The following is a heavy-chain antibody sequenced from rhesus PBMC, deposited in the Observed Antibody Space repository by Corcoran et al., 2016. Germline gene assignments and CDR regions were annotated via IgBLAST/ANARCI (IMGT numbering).Heavy chain of an antibody. CDR3: GRGRVVNDRGLDS. CDR2: VFGAGGST. Sequence: QVQLPESGPGLVKPSETLSLTCAVSGAFLNSNSWRWLRQPPGSGLEWIGRVFGAGGSTSYNPSLTSRVTISRDTSKNQFSLKLNSVTAADTAVYYCGRGRVVNDRGLDSWGQGVLVTVSS. V-gene: IGHV4-147*01. CDR1: GAFLNSNS. D-gene: IGHD3-28*01. J-gene: IGHJ4*01.